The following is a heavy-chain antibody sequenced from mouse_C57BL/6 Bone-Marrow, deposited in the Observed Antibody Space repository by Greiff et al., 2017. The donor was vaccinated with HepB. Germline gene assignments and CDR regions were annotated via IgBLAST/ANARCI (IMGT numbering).Heavy chain of an antibody. D-gene: IGHD2-5*01. CDR1: GYTFTSYW. Sequence: VKLQQPGAELVRPGTSVKLSCKASGYTFTSYWMHWVKQRPGQGLEWIGVIDPSDSYTNYNQKFKGKATLTVDTSSSTAYMQLSSLTSEDSAVYYCAYSNYPLFAYWGQGTLVTVSA. CDR3: AYSNYPLFAY. V-gene: IGHV1-59*01. J-gene: IGHJ3*01. CDR2: IDPSDSYT.